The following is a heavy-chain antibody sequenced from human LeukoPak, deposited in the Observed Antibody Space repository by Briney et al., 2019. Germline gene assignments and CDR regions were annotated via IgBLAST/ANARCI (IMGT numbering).Heavy chain of an antibody. CDR2: IWYDGSNK. CDR1: GFTFSSYG. D-gene: IGHD5-18*01. CDR3: ARGNVDTSAFDI. V-gene: IGHV3-33*01. J-gene: IGHJ3*02. Sequence: PGGSLRLSCAASGFTFSSYGMHWVRQAPGKGLEWVAVIWYDGSNKYYADSVKGRFTISRDNSKNTLYLQMNGLRAEDTAVYYCARGNVDTSAFDIWGQGTMVTVSS.